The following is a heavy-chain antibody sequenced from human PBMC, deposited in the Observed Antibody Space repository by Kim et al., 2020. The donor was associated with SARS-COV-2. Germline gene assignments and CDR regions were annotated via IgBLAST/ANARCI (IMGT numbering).Heavy chain of an antibody. CDR1: GYTFTNYG. CDR3: ARGRPLDY. J-gene: IGHJ4*02. V-gene: IGHV1-18*01. CDR2: IGTNNVNT. Sequence: ASVKVSCKASGYTFTNYGVTWVRQAPGQGLEWMGWIGTNNVNTNYAQKFQGRVTMTTDTSTTTVYMELRSLKSDDTAVYYCARGRPLDYWGQGTLCTVSS.